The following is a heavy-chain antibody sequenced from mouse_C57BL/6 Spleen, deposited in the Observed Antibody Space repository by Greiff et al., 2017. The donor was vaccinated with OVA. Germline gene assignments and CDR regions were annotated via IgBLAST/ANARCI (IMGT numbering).Heavy chain of an antibody. CDR1: GYTFTGYW. CDR2: ILPGSGST. D-gene: IGHD3-3*01. J-gene: IGHJ3*01. CDR3: ARGGSRVEGAWFAY. V-gene: IGHV1-9*01. Sequence: QVQLQQSGAELMKPGASVKLSCKATGYTFTGYWIEWVKQRPGHGLEWIGEILPGSGSTNYNEKFKGKATFTADTSSNPAYMQLSSLTTEDAAIYYCARGGSRVEGAWFAYWGQGTLVTVSA.